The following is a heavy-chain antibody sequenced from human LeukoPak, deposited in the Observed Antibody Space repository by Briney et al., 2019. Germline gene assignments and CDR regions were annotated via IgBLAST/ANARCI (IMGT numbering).Heavy chain of an antibody. V-gene: IGHV4-61*02. CDR1: GGSFSGGSYY. Sequence: PSETLSLTCAVYGGSFSGGSYYWSWIRQPAGKGLEWIGRIYTSGSTNYNPSLKSRVTISVDTSKNQFSLKLSSVTAADTAVYYCARQLGYSYGYVNWFDPWGQGTLVTVSS. J-gene: IGHJ5*02. D-gene: IGHD5-18*01. CDR2: IYTSGST. CDR3: ARQLGYSYGYVNWFDP.